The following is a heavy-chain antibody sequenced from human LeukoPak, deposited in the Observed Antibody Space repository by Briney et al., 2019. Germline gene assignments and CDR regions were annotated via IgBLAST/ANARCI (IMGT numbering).Heavy chain of an antibody. CDR2: INPNSGGT. J-gene: IGHJ4*02. V-gene: IGHV1-2*02. D-gene: IGHD2-2*01. Sequence: ASVKVSCKASGYTFTRYYMRWVRQAPGQGLEGMGWINPNSGGTNYAQKFQGRVTMTRDTSISTAYMELSRLRSDDTAVYYCARGLEVVPAGDYWGQGTLVTVSS. CDR1: GYTFTRYY. CDR3: ARGLEVVPAGDY.